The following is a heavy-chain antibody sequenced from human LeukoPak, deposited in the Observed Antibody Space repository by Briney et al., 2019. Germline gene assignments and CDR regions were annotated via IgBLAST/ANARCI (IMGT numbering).Heavy chain of an antibody. Sequence: PSETLSLTCTVSGYSISSGSYWGWIRQPPRKGLEWIGYIYYSGSTNYNPSLKSRVTISVDTSKNQFSLKLSSVTAADTAVYYCARGRTSWGYWGQGTLVTVSS. V-gene: IGHV4-61*01. J-gene: IGHJ4*02. CDR3: ARGRTSWGY. CDR1: GYSISSGSY. CDR2: IYYSGST. D-gene: IGHD2-2*01.